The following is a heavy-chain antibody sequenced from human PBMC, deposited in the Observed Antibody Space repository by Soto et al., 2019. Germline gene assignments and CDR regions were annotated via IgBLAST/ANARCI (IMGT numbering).Heavy chain of an antibody. CDR1: GGSISSYY. V-gene: IGHV4-59*08. CDR2: IYYSGST. J-gene: IGHJ4*02. CDR3: ARHGSEGSSWYFDY. Sequence: QVQLQESGPGLVKPSETLSLTCTVSGGSISSYYWSWIRQPPGKGLEWIAYIYYSGSTRYNPSLKSRVTISLDTSRNQSSLKLSSVTATDTAVYYCARHGSEGSSWYFDYWGQGTLVTVSS. D-gene: IGHD6-13*01.